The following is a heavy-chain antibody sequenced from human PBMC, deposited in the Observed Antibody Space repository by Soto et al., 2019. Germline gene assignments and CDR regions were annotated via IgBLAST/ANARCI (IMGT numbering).Heavy chain of an antibody. CDR2: ISAYNGNT. J-gene: IGHJ3*02. V-gene: IGHV1-18*01. CDR1: GYTFTSYG. CDR3: SRDKEGPEKWLVSPVGAFDI. Sequence: QVQLVQSGAEVKKPGASVKVSCKASGYTFTSYGISWVRQAPGQGLEWMGWISAYNGNTNYAQKLQGRGTMTTDTATSKAYMELRSRRSDDTAVYYCSRDKEGPEKWLVSPVGAFDIWGQGTMVTVSS. D-gene: IGHD6-19*01.